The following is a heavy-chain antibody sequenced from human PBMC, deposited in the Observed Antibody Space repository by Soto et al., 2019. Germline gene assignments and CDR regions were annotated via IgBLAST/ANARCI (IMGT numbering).Heavy chain of an antibody. Sequence: ASVKVSCKASGYTFTSYGISWVRQAPGQGLEWMGIINPSGGNTSYAQKFQGRVTMTRDTSTSTVYMELSSLRSEDTAVYYCARLAIAASQRYFDYWGQGTLVTVSS. D-gene: IGHD6-13*01. CDR1: GYTFTSYG. J-gene: IGHJ4*02. V-gene: IGHV1-46*01. CDR2: INPSGGNT. CDR3: ARLAIAASQRYFDY.